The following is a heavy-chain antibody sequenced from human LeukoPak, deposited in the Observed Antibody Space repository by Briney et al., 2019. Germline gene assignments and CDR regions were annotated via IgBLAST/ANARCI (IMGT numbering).Heavy chain of an antibody. J-gene: IGHJ4*02. CDR1: GFAFNMFA. CDR2: LSRGGSST. V-gene: IGHV3-23*01. CDR3: AREQRIRHCSEGVCTEGYYFGY. Sequence: GGSLRLSCAGTGFAFNMFAIDWVRQAPGKGLEWVSGLSRGGSSTNYADSVKGRFTISRDKSQNSVFLQMNSLRPEDTAVYYCAREQRIRHCSEGVCTEGYYFGYWGQGTLVTVSS. D-gene: IGHD2-15*01.